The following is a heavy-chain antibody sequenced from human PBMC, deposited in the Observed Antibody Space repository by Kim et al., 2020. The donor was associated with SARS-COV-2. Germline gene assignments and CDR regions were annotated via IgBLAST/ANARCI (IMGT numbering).Heavy chain of an antibody. CDR2: INHSGST. J-gene: IGHJ6*02. CDR1: GGSFSGYY. Sequence: SETLSLTCAVYGGSFSGYYWSWIRQPPGKGLEWIGEINHSGSTNYNPSLKSRVTISVDTSKNQFSLKLSSVTAADTAVYYCAGKVVSGMDVWGQGTTVTV. CDR3: AGKVVSGMDV. V-gene: IGHV4-34*01. D-gene: IGHD3-22*01.